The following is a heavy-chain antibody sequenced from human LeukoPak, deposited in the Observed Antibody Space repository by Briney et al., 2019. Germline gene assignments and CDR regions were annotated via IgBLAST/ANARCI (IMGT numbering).Heavy chain of an antibody. CDR1: GFTFSSYA. V-gene: IGHV3-23*01. D-gene: IGHD1-26*01. Sequence: GGSLRLSCAASGFTFSSYAMSWVRQAPGKGLEWVSAISGSSGNTYYADSVKGRFTISRDNSKNSVYLQMNSLRAEDTAVYYCATLWDLNVDPNAFDVWGQGTLVTVSS. CDR2: ISGSSGNT. CDR3: ATLWDLNVDPNAFDV. J-gene: IGHJ3*01.